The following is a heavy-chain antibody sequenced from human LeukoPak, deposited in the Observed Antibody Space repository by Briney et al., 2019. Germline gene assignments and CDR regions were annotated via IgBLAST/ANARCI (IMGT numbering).Heavy chain of an antibody. CDR3: ARGADSYGYFFDY. CDR2: INHSGST. V-gene: IGHV4-34*01. D-gene: IGHD5-18*01. Sequence: PSETLSLTCAVYGGSFSGYYWSWIRQPPGKGLEWIGEINHSGSTNYNPSLKSRVTISVDTSKNQFSLKLSSVTAADTAVYYCARGADSYGYFFDYWGQGTLVTVSS. CDR1: GGSFSGYY. J-gene: IGHJ4*02.